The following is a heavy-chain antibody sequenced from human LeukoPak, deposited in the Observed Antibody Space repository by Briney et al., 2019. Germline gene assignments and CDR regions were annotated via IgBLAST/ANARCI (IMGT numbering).Heavy chain of an antibody. D-gene: IGHD3-16*02. J-gene: IGHJ4*02. Sequence: PGRSLRLSCAASGFTFDDYAMHWVRQAPGKGLEWVSGISWNSGSIGYADSVKGRFTISRDNAKSSLYLQMNSLRAEDTAVYYCARQSVDTGYRPCDYWGPGTLVTVSS. V-gene: IGHV3-9*01. CDR3: ARQSVDTGYRPCDY. CDR2: ISWNSGSI. CDR1: GFTFDDYA.